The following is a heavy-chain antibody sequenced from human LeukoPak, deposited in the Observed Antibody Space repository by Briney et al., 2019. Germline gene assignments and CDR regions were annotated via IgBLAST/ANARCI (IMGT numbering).Heavy chain of an antibody. J-gene: IGHJ6*02. CDR2: IFYSGSTT. CDR3: ARRASNYYGMDV. V-gene: IGHV4-59*08. Sequence: SETLSLTCTVSGGPISSYYWSWIRQPPGKGLEWIGHIFYSGSTTTYNPSLKSRVTISVDTPKNQFSLKLSSVSAADTAVYYCARRASNYYGMDVWGQGTTVTVSS. CDR1: GGPISSYY.